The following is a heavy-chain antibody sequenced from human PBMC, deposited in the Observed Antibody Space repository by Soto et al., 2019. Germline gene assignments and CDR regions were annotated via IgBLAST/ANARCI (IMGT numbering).Heavy chain of an antibody. J-gene: IGHJ6*02. Sequence: SETLSLTCAVSGGSFSGYLWTWIRQPPGKGLEWIGEINHSGSTNYNPSLKSRVTISIDTSRNQFSLKLNSVTAADTAVYYCTRELDIGHRGYGHSNVCGQGKTVTVSS. CDR3: TRELDIGHRGYGHSNV. CDR2: INHSGST. V-gene: IGHV4-34*01. CDR1: GGSFSGYL. D-gene: IGHD5-12*01.